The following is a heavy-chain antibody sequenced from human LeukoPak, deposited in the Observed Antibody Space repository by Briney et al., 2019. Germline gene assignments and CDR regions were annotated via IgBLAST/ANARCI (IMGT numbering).Heavy chain of an antibody. Sequence: GESLKISCKGSGYSFTSYWIGWLRQMPGKGLEWMGIIYPGGSDTRYSPSFQGQVTISADKSISTAYLQWSSLKASDTAMYYCAIPMVQGGNWFDPWGQGTLVTVSS. CDR3: AIPMVQGGNWFDP. V-gene: IGHV5-51*01. D-gene: IGHD3-10*01. J-gene: IGHJ5*02. CDR1: GYSFTSYW. CDR2: IYPGGSDT.